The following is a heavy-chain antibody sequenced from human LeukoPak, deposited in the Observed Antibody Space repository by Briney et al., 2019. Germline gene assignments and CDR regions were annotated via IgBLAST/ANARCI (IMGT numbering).Heavy chain of an antibody. D-gene: IGHD3-22*01. CDR1: GYTFTGYY. Sequence: ASVKVSCKASGYTFTGYYMHWVRQAPGQGLERMGWINPNSGGTNYAQKFQGRVTMTRDTSISTAYMELSRLRSDDTAVYYCARVDYDSSGPPFDPWGQGTLVTVSS. CDR2: INPNSGGT. CDR3: ARVDYDSSGPPFDP. J-gene: IGHJ5*02. V-gene: IGHV1-2*02.